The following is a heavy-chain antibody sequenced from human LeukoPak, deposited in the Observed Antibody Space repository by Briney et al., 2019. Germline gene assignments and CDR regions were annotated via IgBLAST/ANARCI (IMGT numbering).Heavy chain of an antibody. CDR2: ISSSSSYI. V-gene: IGHV3-21*01. J-gene: IGHJ6*02. CDR1: GFTFSSYA. CDR3: ARDLGSSWPRGGYYGMDV. D-gene: IGHD6-13*01. Sequence: PGGSLRLSCAASGFTFSSYAMSWVRQAPGKGLEWVSSISSSSSYIYYADSVKGRFTISRDNAKNSLYLQMNSLRAEDTAVYYCARDLGSSWPRGGYYGMDVWGQGTTVTVSS.